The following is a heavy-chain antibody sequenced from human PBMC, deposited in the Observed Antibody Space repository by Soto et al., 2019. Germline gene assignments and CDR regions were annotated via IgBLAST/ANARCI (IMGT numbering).Heavy chain of an antibody. CDR1: GGSFSGYY. CDR3: ARGVRYFDWLLYYYYGMDV. Sequence: PSETLSLTCAVYGGSFSGYYWSWIRQPPGKGLEWIGEINHSGSTNYNPSLKSRVTISVDTSKNQFSLKLSSVTAADTAVYYCARGVRYFDWLLYYYYGMDVWGQGTTVT. V-gene: IGHV4-34*01. J-gene: IGHJ6*02. D-gene: IGHD3-9*01. CDR2: INHSGST.